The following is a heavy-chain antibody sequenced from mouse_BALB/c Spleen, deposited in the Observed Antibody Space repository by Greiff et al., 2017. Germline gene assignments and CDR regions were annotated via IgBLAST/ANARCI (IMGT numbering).Heavy chain of an antibody. V-gene: IGHV1-5*01. D-gene: IGHD2-1*01. Sequence: EVQLQQSGTVLARPGASVKMSCKASGYTFTSYWMHWVKQRPGQGLEWIGAIYPGNSDTSYNQKFKGKAKLTAVTSTSTAYMELSSLTNEDSAVYYCTRRGNYGNFDYWGQGTTLTVSS. CDR3: TRRGNYGNFDY. CDR1: GYTFTSYW. J-gene: IGHJ2*01. CDR2: IYPGNSDT.